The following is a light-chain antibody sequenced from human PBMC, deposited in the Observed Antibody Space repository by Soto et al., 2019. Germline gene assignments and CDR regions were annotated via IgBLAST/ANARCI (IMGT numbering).Light chain of an antibody. V-gene: IGKV3-20*01. Sequence: EIVLTQSPGTLSLSPGERATLSCRASQSVSSSYLAWYQQKPGQAPRLLIYGASSRATGIPDRFSGTGSGSDFTLTISRLGAEDFAVYYCQQYGSSTGLTFGGGTKVEIK. CDR1: QSVSSSY. CDR3: QQYGSSTGLT. CDR2: GAS. J-gene: IGKJ4*01.